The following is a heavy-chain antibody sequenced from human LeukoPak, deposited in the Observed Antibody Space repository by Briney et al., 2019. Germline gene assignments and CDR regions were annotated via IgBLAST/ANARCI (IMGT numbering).Heavy chain of an antibody. CDR3: AKRIYGWYQIDY. Sequence: GGSLRLSCAASGFTFSGYAMSWVRQAPGKGLEWVSAITGPGEGAFYADSVRGRFTISRDNSKNTLYLQMNSLRAEDTAIYYCAKRIYGWYQIDYWGQGTPVTVSS. V-gene: IGHV3-23*01. CDR2: ITGPGEGA. D-gene: IGHD2-8*02. CDR1: GFTFSGYA. J-gene: IGHJ4*02.